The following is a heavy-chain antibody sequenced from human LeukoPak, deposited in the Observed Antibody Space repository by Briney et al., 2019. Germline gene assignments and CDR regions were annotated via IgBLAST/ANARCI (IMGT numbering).Heavy chain of an antibody. J-gene: IGHJ5*02. Sequence: SETLSLTCAVYGGSFSGYYWSWIRQPPGKGLEWIGEINHSGGTNYNPSLKSRVTISVDTSKNQFSLKLSSVTAADTAVYYCARVEDIIVVVAATRARWFDPWGQGTLVTVSS. CDR1: GGSFSGYY. V-gene: IGHV4-34*01. D-gene: IGHD2-15*01. CDR3: ARVEDIIVVVAATRARWFDP. CDR2: INHSGGT.